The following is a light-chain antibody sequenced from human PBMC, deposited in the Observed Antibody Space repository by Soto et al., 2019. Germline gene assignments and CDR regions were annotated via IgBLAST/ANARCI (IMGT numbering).Light chain of an antibody. CDR2: KAA. J-gene: IGKJ1*01. CDR3: QHYISYSEA. CDR1: QTISSW. V-gene: IGKV1-5*03. Sequence: DIQMTQSPSTLSGSVGDRVTITCRASQTISSWLAWYQQKPGNAPKLLIYKAATLKSGVPSRFSGGGSGTEFTLTISSLQPDDFATYYCQHYISYSEAFGQGTKVDIK.